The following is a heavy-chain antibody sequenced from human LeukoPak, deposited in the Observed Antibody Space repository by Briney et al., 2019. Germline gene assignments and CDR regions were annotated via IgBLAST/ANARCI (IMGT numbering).Heavy chain of an antibody. V-gene: IGHV4-59*01. J-gene: IGHJ4*02. Sequence: SETLSLTCTVSGGSISSYYWSWIRQPPGKGLEWIGYIYYSGSTNYNPSLKSRVTISVDTSKNQFSLKLSSVTAADTAVYYCARGRGDFDYWGEGTLVTVSS. CDR1: GGSISSYY. D-gene: IGHD3-16*01. CDR3: ARGRGDFDY. CDR2: IYYSGST.